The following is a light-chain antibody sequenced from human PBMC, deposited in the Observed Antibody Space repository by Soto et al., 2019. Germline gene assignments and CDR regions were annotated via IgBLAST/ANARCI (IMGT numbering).Light chain of an antibody. CDR2: DVS. CDR3: SSYTSNSFVV. J-gene: IGLJ2*01. CDR1: SGDVGGYNY. V-gene: IGLV2-14*01. Sequence: QSALTQPASVSGSPGQSITISCTGTSGDVGGYNYVSWYQQQPGKAPKLMIYDVSNRPSGVSNRFSGSKSGNTASLTISVLQAEDEADYHCSSYTSNSFVVFGGGTKLTVL.